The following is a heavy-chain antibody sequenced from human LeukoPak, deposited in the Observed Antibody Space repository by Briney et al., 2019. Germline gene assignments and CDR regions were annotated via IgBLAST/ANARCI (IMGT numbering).Heavy chain of an antibody. CDR1: GASISTWY. D-gene: IGHD3-10*01. V-gene: IGHV4-4*07. J-gene: IGHJ4*02. CDR2: IYTSGST. Sequence: SETLSLTCSVSGASISTWYWGWIRQPAGKGLEWIGRIYTSGSTNYNPSLKSRVTMSMDTSKNQFSLNLSSVPAAETALYYCARVRGLYFDYWGQGILVTVSS. CDR3: ARVRGLYFDY.